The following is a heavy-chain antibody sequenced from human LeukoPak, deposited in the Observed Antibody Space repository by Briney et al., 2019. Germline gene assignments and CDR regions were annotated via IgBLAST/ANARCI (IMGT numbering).Heavy chain of an antibody. CDR2: IIPIFGTA. CDR1: GGTFSSYA. V-gene: IGHV1-69*01. CDR3: ARVPYNYYYMDV. D-gene: IGHD2-21*01. Sequence: GASVKVSCKASGGTFSSYAISWVRQAPGQGLEWMGGIIPIFGTANYAQKFQGRVTISADESTSTAYMELSSLRSEDTAMYYCARVPYNYYYMDVWGKGTTVTVSS. J-gene: IGHJ6*03.